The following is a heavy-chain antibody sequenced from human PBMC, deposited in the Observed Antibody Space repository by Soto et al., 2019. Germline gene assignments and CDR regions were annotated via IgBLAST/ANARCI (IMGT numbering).Heavy chain of an antibody. CDR2: IYYSGST. D-gene: IGHD3-3*01. J-gene: IGHJ6*03. CDR3: ARDKAYYDFWSGYPDYYYYMDV. Sequence: PSETLSLTCTVSGGSISSYYWSWIRQPPGKGLGWIGYIYYSGSTNYNPSLKSRVTISVDTSKNQFSLKLSSVTAADTAVYYCARDKAYYDFWSGYPDYYYYMDVWGKGTTVTVSS. V-gene: IGHV4-59*01. CDR1: GGSISSYY.